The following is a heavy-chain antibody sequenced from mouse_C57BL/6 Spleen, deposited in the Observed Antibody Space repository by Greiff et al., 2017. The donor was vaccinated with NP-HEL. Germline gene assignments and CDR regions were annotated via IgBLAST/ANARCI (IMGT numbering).Heavy chain of an antibody. J-gene: IGHJ3*01. V-gene: IGHV5-2*01. D-gene: IGHD1-1*01. CDR3: ARQGDYYGSSPFAY. Sequence: EVQLVESGGGLVQPGDSLKLSCESNEYEFPSHDMSWVRKTPEKRLELVAAINSDGGSTYYPDTMERRFIISRDNTKKTLYLQMSSLRSEDTALYYCARQGDYYGSSPFAYWGQGTLVTVSA. CDR1: EYEFPSHD. CDR2: INSDGGST.